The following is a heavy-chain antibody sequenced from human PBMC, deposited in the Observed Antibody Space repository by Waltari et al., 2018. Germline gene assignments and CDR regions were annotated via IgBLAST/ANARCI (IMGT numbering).Heavy chain of an antibody. Sequence: QVQLVESGGGVVQPGRSLSPSCTTSGFSFSFSVMHWVRQAPGKGLEWVALISYDGINKYYADSVKGRFTISRDDSKNTLYLQMDSLSSDDTAVYYCARDSRRGVVVRVFWGQGTLVTVSS. CDR3: ARDSRRGVVVRVF. D-gene: IGHD2-15*01. V-gene: IGHV3-30-3*01. J-gene: IGHJ4*02. CDR1: GFSFSFSV. CDR2: ISYDGINK.